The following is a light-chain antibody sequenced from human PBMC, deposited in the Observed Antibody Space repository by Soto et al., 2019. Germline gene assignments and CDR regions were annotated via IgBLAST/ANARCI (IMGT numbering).Light chain of an antibody. CDR1: QDLDTY. CDR3: QHLYSFPLS. J-gene: IGKJ4*01. V-gene: IGKV1-9*01. Sequence: IQLTQSPSFLSASVGDRDTITCRASQDLDTYLAWLQQKPGKAPTLLIYAASTLQIAVPSSFSGGGSGTDFALTISSLQPEEFATYYCQHLYSFPLSCGGGTRVEIK. CDR2: AAS.